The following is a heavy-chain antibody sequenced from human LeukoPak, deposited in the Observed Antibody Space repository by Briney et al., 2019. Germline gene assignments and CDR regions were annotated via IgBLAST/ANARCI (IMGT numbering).Heavy chain of an antibody. Sequence: SETLSLTCTVSGGSISSGSYYWSWIRQPAGKGLEWIGRIYTSGSTNYNPSLKSRVTISVDTSKNQFSLKLSSVTAADTAVYYCARDLDYDFWSGPIKDDAFDIWGQGTMVTVSS. CDR1: GGSISSGSYY. D-gene: IGHD3-3*01. J-gene: IGHJ3*02. CDR3: ARDLDYDFWSGPIKDDAFDI. CDR2: IYTSGST. V-gene: IGHV4-61*02.